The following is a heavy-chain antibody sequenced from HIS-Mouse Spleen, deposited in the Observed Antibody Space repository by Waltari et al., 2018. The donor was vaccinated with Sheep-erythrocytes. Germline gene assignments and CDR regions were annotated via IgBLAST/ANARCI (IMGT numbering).Heavy chain of an antibody. CDR2: ISSSISYI. Sequence: EVQLVESGGGLVKPGGSLRLSCAASGFTFSSYSMNWVRQAPGKVLEWVSSISSSISYIYYADSVKGRFTISRDNAKNSLYLQMNSLRAEDTAVYYCARVASGATFDYWGQGTLVTVSS. CDR3: ARVASGATFDY. V-gene: IGHV3-21*01. D-gene: IGHD1-26*01. CDR1: GFTFSSYS. J-gene: IGHJ4*02.